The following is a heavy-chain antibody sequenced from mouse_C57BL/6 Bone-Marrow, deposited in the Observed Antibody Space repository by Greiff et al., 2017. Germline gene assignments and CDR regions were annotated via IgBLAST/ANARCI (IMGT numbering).Heavy chain of an antibody. Sequence: QVQLQQSGAELVRPGTSVKMSCKASGYTFTNYWIGWAKQRPGHGLEWIGDIYPGGGYTNYNEKFKGQATLTADKSSSTAYMQFSSLTSEDSAIYYCARYYYGSSYAMDYWGQGTSVTVSS. CDR3: ARYYYGSSYAMDY. CDR2: IYPGGGYT. CDR1: GYTFTNYW. D-gene: IGHD1-1*01. V-gene: IGHV1-63*01. J-gene: IGHJ4*01.